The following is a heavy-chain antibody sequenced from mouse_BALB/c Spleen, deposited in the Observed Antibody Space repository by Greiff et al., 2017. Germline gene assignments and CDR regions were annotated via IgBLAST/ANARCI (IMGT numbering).Heavy chain of an antibody. CDR3: ARDYGRGAY. CDR1: GYSITSDYA. J-gene: IGHJ3*01. V-gene: IGHV3-2*02. D-gene: IGHD1-1*01. Sequence: EVKLMESGPGLVKPSQSLSLTCTVTGYSITSDYAWNWIRQFPGNKLEWMGYISYSGSTSYNPSLKSRISITRDTSKNQFFLQLNSVTTEDTATYYCARDYGRGAYWGQGTLVTVSA. CDR2: ISYSGST.